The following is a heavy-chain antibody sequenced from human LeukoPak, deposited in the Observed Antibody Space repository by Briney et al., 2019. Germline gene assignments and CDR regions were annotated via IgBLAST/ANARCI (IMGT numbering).Heavy chain of an antibody. Sequence: GGSLRLSCAASGFTFDDYAMHWVRQVPGKGLEWVSGISWNSASMAYADSVKGRFTMSRDNAKYSLYLQMNSLRPDDTALYYCTRGGPFFYCSDESCSPGDFQHWGQGTLVTVSS. J-gene: IGHJ1*01. V-gene: IGHV3-9*01. D-gene: IGHD2-15*01. CDR1: GFTFDDYA. CDR2: ISWNSASM. CDR3: TRGGPFFYCSDESCSPGDFQH.